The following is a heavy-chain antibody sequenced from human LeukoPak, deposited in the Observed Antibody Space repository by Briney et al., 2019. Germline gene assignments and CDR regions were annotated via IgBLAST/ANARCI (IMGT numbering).Heavy chain of an antibody. CDR3: AKDLYYYDSSGYYVIDY. D-gene: IGHD3-22*01. CDR2: ISYDGSNK. V-gene: IGHV3-30*18. J-gene: IGHJ4*02. CDR1: GFTFSSYG. Sequence: GGSLRLSCAASGFTFSSYGMHWVRQAPGKGLEWVAVISYDGSNKYYADSVKGRFTISRDNSKNTLYLQMNSLRAEDTAVYYCAKDLYYYDSSGYYVIDYWGQGTLVTVSS.